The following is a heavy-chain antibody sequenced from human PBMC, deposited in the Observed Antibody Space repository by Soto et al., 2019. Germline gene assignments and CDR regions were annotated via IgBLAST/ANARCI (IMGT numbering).Heavy chain of an antibody. D-gene: IGHD3-10*01. CDR3: ASGGAPGSRYYYYGMDV. CDR2: TYYRSKWYN. J-gene: IGHJ6*02. V-gene: IGHV6-1*01. Sequence: SQTLSLTCAISGDSVSSNSAAWNWIRQSPSRGLEWLGRTYYRSKWYNDYAVSVKSRITSNPDTSKNQFSLQLNAVTPEDTAVYYCASGGAPGSRYYYYGMDVWGQGTTVTVSS. CDR1: GDSVSSNSAA.